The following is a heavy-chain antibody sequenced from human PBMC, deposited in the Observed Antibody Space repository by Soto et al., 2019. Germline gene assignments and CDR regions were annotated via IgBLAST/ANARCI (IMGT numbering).Heavy chain of an antibody. Sequence: QVQLVQSGAEVNKPGASVKVSCKASGYTVITYGVSWVRQAPGQGLDWLGWISTYNGNTRYAERLQGRVTMTTDTTTHTAYMELRNLRSDDTAVYYCARGPTDYYDNSANYFLDYWGQGTLVTVSS. J-gene: IGHJ4*02. CDR3: ARGPTDYYDNSANYFLDY. CDR2: ISTYNGNT. D-gene: IGHD3-22*01. V-gene: IGHV1-18*01. CDR1: GYTVITYG.